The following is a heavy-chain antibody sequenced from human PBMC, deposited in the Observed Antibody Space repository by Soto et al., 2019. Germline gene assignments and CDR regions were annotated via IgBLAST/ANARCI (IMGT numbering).Heavy chain of an antibody. CDR3: AEDGATAATGAFDY. CDR2: ISSDGSYK. J-gene: IGHJ4*02. D-gene: IGHD6-13*01. Sequence: QVQLVESGGGVVQPGRSLRLSCAASGFTFSSYAMQWVRQAPGKGLEWVGVISSDGSYKYYTESVKGRFTIYRDNSKNTAYLQMNSLRPENTAVYYCAEDGATAATGAFDYWGQGTLVTVSS. V-gene: IGHV3-30*04. CDR1: GFTFSSYA.